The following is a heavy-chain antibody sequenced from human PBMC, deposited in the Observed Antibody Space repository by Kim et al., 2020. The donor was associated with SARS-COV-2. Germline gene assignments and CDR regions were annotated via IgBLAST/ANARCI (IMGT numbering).Heavy chain of an antibody. J-gene: IGHJ3*01. Sequence: GGSLRLSCAAPGFTFSKFAMRWVRQAPGKGLEWVSIISVSGNITYYADSVKGRFTISRDNSKSTLYLQLNSLRAEDTAVYYCAKGGSTSGYAFVLWGQGTLVTVSS. D-gene: IGHD2-2*01. CDR3: AKGGSTSGYAFVL. CDR1: GFTFSKFA. V-gene: IGHV3-23*01. CDR2: ISVSGNIT.